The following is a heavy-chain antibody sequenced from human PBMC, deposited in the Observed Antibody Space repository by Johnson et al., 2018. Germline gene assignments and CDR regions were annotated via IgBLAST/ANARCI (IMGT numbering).Heavy chain of an antibody. J-gene: IGHJ4*02. V-gene: IGHV3-74*02. CDR1: GFTFSSYW. CDR2: MSSEGSKT. D-gene: IGHD1-26*01. CDR3: ARSIVGAPPPDY. Sequence: VQLVESGGGLVQPGGSLRLACAASGFTFSSYWMHWVRQSPGQGLVWVSGMSSEGSKTTYAESVKGRFTISRDNAKKTLYLQKTSLRAEDTAGYYCARSIVGAPPPDYWGQGTLVTVAS.